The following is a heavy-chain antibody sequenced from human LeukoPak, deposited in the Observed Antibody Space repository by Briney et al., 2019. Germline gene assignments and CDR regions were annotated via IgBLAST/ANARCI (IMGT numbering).Heavy chain of an antibody. CDR2: INTNTGKP. D-gene: IGHD6-13*01. CDR1: GYTFTTYS. Sequence: GASVKVSCKASGYTFTTYSMNWVRQAPGQGLEWMGWINTNTGKPTYAQGFTGRFVFSLDTSVSTAYLQITSLKAEDTAVYYCARDPRASGAHDSTARFDPWGQGTLVTVSS. J-gene: IGHJ5*02. CDR3: ARDPRASGAHDSTARFDP. V-gene: IGHV7-4-1*02.